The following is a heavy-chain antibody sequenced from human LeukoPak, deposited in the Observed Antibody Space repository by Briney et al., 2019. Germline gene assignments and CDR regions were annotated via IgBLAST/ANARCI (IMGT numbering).Heavy chain of an antibody. CDR2: ISYDGSNK. D-gene: IGHD3-22*01. CDR1: GFTFSSYG. Sequence: GGSLRLSCAASGFTFSSYGMHWVRQAPGKGLEWVAVISYDGSNKYYADSVKGRFTISRDNSKNTLYLQMNSLRAEDTAVYCCAKLIYYYDSSGPDAFDIWGQGTMVTVSS. V-gene: IGHV3-30*18. CDR3: AKLIYYYDSSGPDAFDI. J-gene: IGHJ3*02.